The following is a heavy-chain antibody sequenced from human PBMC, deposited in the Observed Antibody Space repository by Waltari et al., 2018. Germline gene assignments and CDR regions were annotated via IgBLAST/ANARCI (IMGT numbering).Heavy chain of an antibody. D-gene: IGHD3-3*02. V-gene: IGHV1-69-2*01. CDR1: GYTFNDYY. J-gene: IGHJ3*02. Sequence: EVHLLQSGAEVTKHGTPFKISCPISGYTFNDYYIHWIQQSPGKGLQWMGLIEPEDGQTIYAEAFQGRISMTADSSIDTVYMELSSLTSDDSAVFYCATALGDSISASRPFDIWGQGTVITVSS. CDR2: IEPEDGQT. CDR3: ATALGDSISASRPFDI.